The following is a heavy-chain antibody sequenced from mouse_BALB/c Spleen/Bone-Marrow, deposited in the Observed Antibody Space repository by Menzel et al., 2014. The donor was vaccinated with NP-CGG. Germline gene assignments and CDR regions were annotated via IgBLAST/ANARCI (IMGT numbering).Heavy chain of an antibody. CDR1: GYTFTSYW. CDR3: TRLYGNDDAIDY. D-gene: IGHD2-10*02. V-gene: IGHV1-69*02. J-gene: IGHJ4*01. Sequence: QVQLQQSGAELVRPGASVKVSCKASGYTFTSYWINWVKQRPGQGLEWIGDIYPSDSYTYYNQNFKDEATLTVVKSSSAACMQLGSPTSEDYAVDYCTRLYGNDDAIDYWGQGTSVTVSS. CDR2: IYPSDSYT.